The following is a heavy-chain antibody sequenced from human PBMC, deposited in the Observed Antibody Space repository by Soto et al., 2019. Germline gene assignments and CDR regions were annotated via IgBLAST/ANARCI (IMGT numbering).Heavy chain of an antibody. CDR2: IYYSGTT. Sequence: QVQLQESGPGLVKPSETLSLTCTVSGGSISSYYWSWIRQPPGKGLEWIGYIYYSGTTNYNASLKSRVTISVGTSQNQWSLKWSSVTAADPAVYYCARRSGYSFDYWGQGTLVTVSS. CDR3: ARRSGYSFDY. D-gene: IGHD5-18*01. V-gene: IGHV4-59*12. CDR1: GGSISSYY. J-gene: IGHJ4*02.